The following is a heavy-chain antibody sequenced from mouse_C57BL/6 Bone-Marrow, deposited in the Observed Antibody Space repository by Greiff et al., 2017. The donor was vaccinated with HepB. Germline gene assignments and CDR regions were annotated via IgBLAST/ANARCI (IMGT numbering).Heavy chain of an antibody. V-gene: IGHV1-64*01. J-gene: IGHJ2*01. D-gene: IGHD1-1*01. Sequence: VQLQQPGAELVKPGASVKLSCKASGYTFTSYWMHWVKQRPGQGLEWIGMIHPNSGSTNYNEKFKSKATLTVDKSSSTAYMQLSSLTSEDSAVYYCARRYYGSTHYFDYWGQGTTLTVSS. CDR1: GYTFTSYW. CDR2: IHPNSGST. CDR3: ARRYYGSTHYFDY.